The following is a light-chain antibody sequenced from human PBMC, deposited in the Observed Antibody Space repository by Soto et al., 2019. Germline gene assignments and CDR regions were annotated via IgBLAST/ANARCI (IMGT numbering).Light chain of an antibody. V-gene: IGLV2-8*01. CDR1: SSDVCAYNY. Sequence: QSVLTQPPSASGSPGQSVTISCTGTSSDVCAYNYVSWYQQHPGKAPKLMIYGVSKRPSGVPDLFSGSKSGNTASLTVSGLQAEDEAAYYCSSYAASNNFVFGTGTKVTVL. J-gene: IGLJ1*01. CDR3: SSYAASNNFV. CDR2: GVS.